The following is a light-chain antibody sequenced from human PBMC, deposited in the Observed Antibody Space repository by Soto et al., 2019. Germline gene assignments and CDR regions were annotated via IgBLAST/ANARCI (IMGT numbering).Light chain of an antibody. Sequence: DIQMTQSPSSLSASVGDRVTITCRASQSISTYLNWYQQKPGKAAKVLIYGASSLQSGVPSRFSGGGSGTDFTLSISSLQPEDFATYYCQQTYRAPLTFGGGTNVEIK. J-gene: IGKJ4*01. CDR1: QSISTY. CDR2: GAS. V-gene: IGKV1-39*01. CDR3: QQTYRAPLT.